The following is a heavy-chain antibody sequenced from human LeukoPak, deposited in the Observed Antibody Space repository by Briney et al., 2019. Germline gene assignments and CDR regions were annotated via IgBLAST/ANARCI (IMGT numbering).Heavy chain of an antibody. CDR3: ARDRVRGNSNPYFDY. CDR1: GGSISSYY. V-gene: IGHV4-59*01. Sequence: SETLSLTCTVSGGSISSYYWSWIRQPPGKGLEWIGYIYYSGSTNYNPSLKSRVTISVDTSKNQFSLKLSSVTAADTAVYYCARDRVRGNSNPYFDYWGQGTLVTVSS. J-gene: IGHJ4*02. D-gene: IGHD4-11*01. CDR2: IYYSGST.